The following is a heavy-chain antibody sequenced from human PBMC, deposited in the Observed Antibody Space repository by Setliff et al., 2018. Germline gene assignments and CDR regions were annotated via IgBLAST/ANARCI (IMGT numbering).Heavy chain of an antibody. V-gene: IGHV4-34*01. CDR3: ARFAGSSWVDY. CDR1: GGSFSGYY. D-gene: IGHD6-13*01. J-gene: IGHJ4*02. Sequence: KPSETLSLTCAVYGGSFSGYYWSWIRQPPGKGLEWIGEINHSGSTNYNLSLKSRVTISVDTSKNQFSLKLSSVTAADTAVYYCARFAGSSWVDYWGQGTLVTVPQ. CDR2: INHSGST.